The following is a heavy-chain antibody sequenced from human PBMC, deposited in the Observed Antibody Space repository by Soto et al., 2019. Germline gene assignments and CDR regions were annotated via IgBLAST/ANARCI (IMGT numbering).Heavy chain of an antibody. CDR3: ARASYSNYDFWSGSEGLDP. J-gene: IGHJ5*02. Sequence: SETLSLTCTVSGGSISSCVYYWSWIRQHPGKGLEWIGYIYYSGSTYYNPSLKSRVTISVDTSKNQFSLKLSSVTAADTAVYYCARASYSNYDFWSGSEGLDPWGQGTLVTVSS. D-gene: IGHD3-3*01. CDR2: IYYSGST. CDR1: GGSISSCVYY. V-gene: IGHV4-31*03.